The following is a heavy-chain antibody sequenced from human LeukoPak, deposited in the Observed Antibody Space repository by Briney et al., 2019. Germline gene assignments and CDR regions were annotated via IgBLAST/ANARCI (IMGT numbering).Heavy chain of an antibody. J-gene: IGHJ6*03. CDR2: IYYSGST. CDR3: AREGKSYSSGWSYYYYYYMDV. D-gene: IGHD6-19*01. CDR1: GGSISSYY. Sequence: PSETLSLTCTVSGGSISSYYWSWIRQPPGKGLEWIGYIYYSGSTNYNPSLKSRVTISVDTSKNQFSLKLSSVTAADTAVYYCAREGKSYSSGWSYYYYYYMDVWGKGTTVTVSS. V-gene: IGHV4-59*12.